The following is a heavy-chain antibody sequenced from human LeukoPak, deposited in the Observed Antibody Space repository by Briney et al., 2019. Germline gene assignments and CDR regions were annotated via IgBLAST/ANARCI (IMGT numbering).Heavy chain of an antibody. CDR1: GDSINSLDL. J-gene: IGHJ4*02. V-gene: IGHV4-4*02. CDR3: ARLSGYSSGHYYSDY. CDR2: MYLSGTT. Sequence: TSETLSLTCTVSGDSINSLDLWSWVRQPPGKGLEWIGEMYLSGTTHSNPSVKSRVTISIDKSKNQFFLNLSSVTAADTAVYYCARLSGYSSGHYYSDYWGQGTLVTVSS. D-gene: IGHD3-22*01.